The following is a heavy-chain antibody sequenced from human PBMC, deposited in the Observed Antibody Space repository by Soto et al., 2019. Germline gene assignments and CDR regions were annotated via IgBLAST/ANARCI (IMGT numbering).Heavy chain of an antibody. Sequence: ASVKVSCKASGYTFTSYYMHWVRQAPGQGLEWMGIINPSGGSTSYAQKFQGRVTMTRDTSTSTVYMELSSLRSEDTAVYYCARVLPGYDSSGYYLYYGMDVWGQGTTVTVSS. CDR2: INPSGGST. J-gene: IGHJ6*02. D-gene: IGHD3-22*01. CDR3: ARVLPGYDSSGYYLYYGMDV. CDR1: GYTFTSYY. V-gene: IGHV1-46*01.